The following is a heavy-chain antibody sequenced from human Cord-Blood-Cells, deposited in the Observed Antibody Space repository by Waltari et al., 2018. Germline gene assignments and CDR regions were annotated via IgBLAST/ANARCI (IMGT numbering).Heavy chain of an antibody. CDR3: ARDKVDSSSWYDY. CDR2: IKQDGSEK. Sequence: EVQLVESGGGLVQPGGSLRLSCAASGFTFSSYWMSWVRLAPGKGLEWGANIKQDGSEKYYVDSVKGRFTISRDNAKNSLYLQMNSLRAEDTAVYYCARDKVDSSSWYDYWGQGTLVTVSS. D-gene: IGHD6-13*01. CDR1: GFTFSSYW. J-gene: IGHJ4*02. V-gene: IGHV3-7*01.